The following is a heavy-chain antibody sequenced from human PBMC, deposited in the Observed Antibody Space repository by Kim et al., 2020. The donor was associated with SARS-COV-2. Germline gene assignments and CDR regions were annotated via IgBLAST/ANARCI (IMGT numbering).Heavy chain of an antibody. Sequence: DSVKGRSTIFRDNAKNTLALQMNSLTVEGTAVYYCARGGTGNTYGYGDYWGQGTLVTVSS. CDR3: ARGGTGNTYGYGDY. D-gene: IGHD5-18*01. J-gene: IGHJ4*02. V-gene: IGHV3-74*01.